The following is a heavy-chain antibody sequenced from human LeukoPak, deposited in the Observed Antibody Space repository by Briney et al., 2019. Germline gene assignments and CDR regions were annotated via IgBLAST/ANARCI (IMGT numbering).Heavy chain of an antibody. Sequence: PGGSLRLSCAASGFTFSSYAMSWVRQAPGKGLVWVSRINSDGRSTNYADPVKGRFTISRDNAKNTLYLQMNSLRAEDTAVYYCARGADSGYSSDNWGQGTLVSVSS. J-gene: IGHJ4*02. V-gene: IGHV3-74*01. D-gene: IGHD3-9*01. CDR3: ARGADSGYSSDN. CDR2: INSDGRST. CDR1: GFTFSSYA.